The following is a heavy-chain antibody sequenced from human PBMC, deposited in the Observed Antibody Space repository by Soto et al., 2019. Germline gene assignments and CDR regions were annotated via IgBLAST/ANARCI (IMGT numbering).Heavy chain of an antibody. V-gene: IGHV1-69*02. CDR2: IIPFHGVT. D-gene: IGHD3-10*01. Sequence: QVQLVQSGAEVKKPGSSVKVSCKASGGTFSPYTITWVRQAPGQGLEWMGRIIPFHGVTNYAQKFQPRGTITADKSTRTAYMEWSGMRFEDTAMYYCTRDWEITVSTGSFGGFWGRGTLVTVSP. CDR1: GGTFSPYT. CDR3: TRDWEITVSTGSFGGF. J-gene: IGHJ4*02.